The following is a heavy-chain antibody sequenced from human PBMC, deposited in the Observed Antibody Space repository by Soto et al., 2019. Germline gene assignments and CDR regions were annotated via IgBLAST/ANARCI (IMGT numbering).Heavy chain of an antibody. D-gene: IGHD2-8*01. CDR3: ATGPAGVEAHVI. J-gene: IGHJ4*02. Sequence: ASVKVSCKASGYSFTSFGVNWVRQAPGQGLEWMGWVNAYNGNTNYAQKFQGRVTLTADTSTSTAYMEVGSLRSDDTAVYYCATGPAGVEAHVIWGQGNLVTVSS. CDR1: GYSFTSFG. V-gene: IGHV1-18*01. CDR2: VNAYNGNT.